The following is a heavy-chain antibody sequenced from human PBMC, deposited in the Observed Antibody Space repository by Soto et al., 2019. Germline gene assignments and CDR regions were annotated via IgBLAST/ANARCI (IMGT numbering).Heavy chain of an antibody. CDR2: ISNDGNKK. D-gene: IGHD1-26*01. CDR3: ARGWSYSLDY. J-gene: IGHJ4*02. CDR1: GFTFSNYF. V-gene: IGHV3-30-3*01. Sequence: QVQLVESGGGVVQPGMSLRLSCAASGFTFSNYFMNWVRQAPGKGLEWVALISNDGNKKYDAESVKGRFTISRDNSKDTLYLQMNNLRAEDTAVYYCARGWSYSLDYWGQGILVTVSS.